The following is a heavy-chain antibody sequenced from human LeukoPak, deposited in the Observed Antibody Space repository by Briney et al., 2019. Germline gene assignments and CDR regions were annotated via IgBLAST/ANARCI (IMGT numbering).Heavy chain of an antibody. CDR3: AGDYDYVWGSYRLGY. D-gene: IGHD3-16*02. V-gene: IGHV3-48*03. Sequence: GGSLRLSCAASGFTFSSYEMNWVRQAPGKGLEWVSYISGSGSTIYYADSVKGRFTISRDNAKNSLYLQMNSLRAEDTAVYYCAGDYDYVWGSYRLGYWGQGTLVTVSS. J-gene: IGHJ4*02. CDR1: GFTFSSYE. CDR2: ISGSGSTI.